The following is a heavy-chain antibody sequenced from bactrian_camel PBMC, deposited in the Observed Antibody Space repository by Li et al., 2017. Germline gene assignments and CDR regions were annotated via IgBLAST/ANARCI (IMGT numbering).Heavy chain of an antibody. CDR3: AKTSGTGTWEYEN. CDR2: IATGSGNT. J-gene: IGHJ4*01. CDR1: GYTYNRNC. Sequence: QLVESGGGLVQPGGSLRLSCAASGYTYNRNCMAWFRQAPGKEREGVARIATGSGNTYYADSVKGRFTISRDNAKNSAYLQLDSLKTEDTAMYYCAKTSGTGTWEYENWGQGTQVTVS. D-gene: IGHD6*01. V-gene: IGHV3S1*01.